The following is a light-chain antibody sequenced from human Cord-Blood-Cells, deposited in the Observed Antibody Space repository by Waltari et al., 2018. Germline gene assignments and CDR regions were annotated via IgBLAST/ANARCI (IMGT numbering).Light chain of an antibody. J-gene: IGKJ1*01. V-gene: IGKV3-15*01. CDR3: QQYNNWPRT. CDR2: GAS. CDR1: HSVSSN. Sequence: EIVRTQSPATLSVSPGESATPSCRASHSVSSNLAWYQQKPGQAPRLLIYGASTRATGIPARFSGSGSGTEFTLTISSLQSEDFAVYYCQQYNNWPRTVGQGTKVEIK.